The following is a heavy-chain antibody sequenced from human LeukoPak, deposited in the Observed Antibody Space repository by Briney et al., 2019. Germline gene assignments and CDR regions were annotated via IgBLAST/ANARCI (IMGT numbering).Heavy chain of an antibody. V-gene: IGHV4-59*08. CDR3: ARLGIAAAGTAGYYYYYYYMDV. D-gene: IGHD6-13*01. CDR2: IYYSGST. CDR1: GGSISSYC. Sequence: SETLSLTCTVSGGSISSYCWSWIRQPPGKGLEWIGYIYYSGSTNYNPSLKSRVTISVDTSKNQFSLKLSSVTAADTAVYYCARLGIAAAGTAGYYYYYYYMDVWGKGTTVTVSS. J-gene: IGHJ6*03.